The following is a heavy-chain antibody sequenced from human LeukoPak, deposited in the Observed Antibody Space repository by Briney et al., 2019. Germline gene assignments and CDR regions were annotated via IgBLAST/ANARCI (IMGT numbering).Heavy chain of an antibody. CDR2: ISDSGANT. Sequence: GGSLRLSCAASGFTFSTYAMSWVRQAPGKGLEWVSTISDSGANTYYADSVRGRFTISRDNSKNTLYLQMNSLRAEDTAVYYCAREGDFWSGYYLPPFDYWGQGTLVTVSS. J-gene: IGHJ4*02. D-gene: IGHD3-3*01. V-gene: IGHV3-23*01. CDR1: GFTFSTYA. CDR3: AREGDFWSGYYLPPFDY.